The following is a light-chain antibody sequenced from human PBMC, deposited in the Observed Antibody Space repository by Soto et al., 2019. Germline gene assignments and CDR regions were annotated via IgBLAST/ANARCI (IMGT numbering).Light chain of an antibody. J-gene: IGKJ1*01. CDR2: GAS. CDR3: QQYNNWPQT. V-gene: IGKV3-15*01. Sequence: EIVMTQSPATLSVSPWESATLAFWASQSVSSNLAWYQQKPGQAPRLLIYGASTRATGIPARFSGSGSGTEFTLTISSLQSEDFAVYSCQQYNNWPQTFGQGTKVDI. CDR1: QSVSSN.